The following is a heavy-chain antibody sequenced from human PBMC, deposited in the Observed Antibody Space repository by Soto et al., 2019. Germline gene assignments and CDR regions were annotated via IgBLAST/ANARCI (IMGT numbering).Heavy chain of an antibody. CDR1: GGSIRSGGYS. CDR3: ARWWMYATRCDP. V-gene: IGHV4-30-2*01. Sequence: QLQLQESGSGLVKPSQTLSLTCAVSGGSIRSGGYSWSWIRQPPGKGMEWIGHIYHSGSTYSNPSLKSRVTISVDRSKTQFSLKLSSVPAADTAVDYCARWWMYATRCDPWGQGTLVTVSS. CDR2: IYHSGST. J-gene: IGHJ5*02. D-gene: IGHD2-8*01.